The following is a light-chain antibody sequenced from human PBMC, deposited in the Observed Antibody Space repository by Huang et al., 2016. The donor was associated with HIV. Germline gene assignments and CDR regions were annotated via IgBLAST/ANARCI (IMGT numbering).Light chain of an antibody. CDR2: GSS. CDR1: QIIKKY. CDR3: QQSYNVPRT. Sequence: DIRMTQSPSSLSASVGARVIITCRTSQIIKKYLNWYQQMPGKAPKLLIYGSSTLKGGVSSRFSGSGSGTDFTLTIESLQPEDTAMYYCQQSYNVPRTFGQGT. V-gene: IGKV1-39*01. J-gene: IGKJ2*01.